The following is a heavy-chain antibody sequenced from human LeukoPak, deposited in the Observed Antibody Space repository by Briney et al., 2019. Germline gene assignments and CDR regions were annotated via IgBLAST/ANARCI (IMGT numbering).Heavy chain of an antibody. CDR1: GYTCTSYY. D-gene: IGHD3-3*01. V-gene: IGHV1-46*01. J-gene: IGHJ4*02. CDR3: ARAHPCYDFWSGSGRDY. Sequence: ASVKVSCKASGYTCTSYYMHWVRQAPGQGLEWMGIINPSGGSTSYAQKFQGRVTVTRDTSTSTVYMELSSLRSEDTAVYYCARAHPCYDFWSGSGRDYWGKGTLVTV. CDR2: INPSGGST.